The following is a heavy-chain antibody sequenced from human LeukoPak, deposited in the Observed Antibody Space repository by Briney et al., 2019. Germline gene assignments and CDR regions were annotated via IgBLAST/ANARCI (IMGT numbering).Heavy chain of an antibody. Sequence: QPGGSLRLSCAASGFTFSSYALHWVRQAPGKGLEWVAVISYDGSNKYYADSVKGRFTISRDNSKNTLYLQMNSLRAEDTAVYYCARGGTKAGRPLDQWGQGTLVNVAS. CDR1: GFTFSSYA. CDR2: ISYDGSNK. J-gene: IGHJ4*02. CDR3: ARGGTKAGRPLDQ. V-gene: IGHV3-30*04. D-gene: IGHD6-6*01.